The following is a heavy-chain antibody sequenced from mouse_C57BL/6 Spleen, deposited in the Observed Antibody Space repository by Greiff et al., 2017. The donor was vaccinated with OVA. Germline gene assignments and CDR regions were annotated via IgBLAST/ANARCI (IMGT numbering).Heavy chain of an antibody. CDR2: IYPGDGDT. CDR1: GYAFSSSW. D-gene: IGHD2-4*01. J-gene: IGHJ3*01. Sequence: VQLQQSGPELVKPGASVKISCKASGYAFSSSWMNWVKQRPGKGLEWIGRIYPGDGDTNYNGKFKGKATLTADKSSSTAYMQLSSLTSEDSAVYFCARLDDYDGWFAYWGQGTLVTVSA. V-gene: IGHV1-82*01. CDR3: ARLDDYDGWFAY.